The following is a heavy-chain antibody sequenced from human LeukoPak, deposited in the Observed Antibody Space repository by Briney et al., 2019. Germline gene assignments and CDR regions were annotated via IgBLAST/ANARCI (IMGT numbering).Heavy chain of an antibody. V-gene: IGHV1-18*01. CDR1: GYTFSSYG. CDR2: ISAYNGDT. D-gene: IGHD1-26*01. CDR3: ARDFGRQVGTTAFSDY. J-gene: IGHJ4*02. Sequence: GASVKVSCKASGYTFSSYGISWVRQAPGQGLEWMGWISAYNGDTNYAQKLQGRVTMTTDTSTSTAYMELRSLRSDDTAVYYCARDFGRQVGTTAFSDYWGQGTLVTVSS.